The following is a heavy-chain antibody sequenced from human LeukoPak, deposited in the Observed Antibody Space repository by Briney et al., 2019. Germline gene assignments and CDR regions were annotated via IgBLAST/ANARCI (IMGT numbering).Heavy chain of an antibody. D-gene: IGHD3-10*01. CDR3: ARDEASGSEIDY. CDR1: GFTFSSYS. V-gene: IGHV3-21*01. J-gene: IGHJ4*02. CDR2: ISSSSSYI. Sequence: GGSLRLSSAASGFTFSSYSMNWVRQAPGKGLEWVSSISSSSSYIYYADSVKGRFTISRDNAKNSLYLQMNSLRAEDTAVYYCARDEASGSEIDYWGQGTLVTVSS.